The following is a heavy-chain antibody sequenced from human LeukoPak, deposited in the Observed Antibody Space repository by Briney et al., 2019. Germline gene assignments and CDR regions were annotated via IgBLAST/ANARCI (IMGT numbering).Heavy chain of an antibody. Sequence: SETLSLTCTVSGGSISSYYWSWIRQPPGKGLEWIGYIYTSGSTNYNPSLKSRVTISVDKSKNQFSLKLNSVTAADTAVYYCARDPGSYLDYWGQGTLVTVSS. CDR2: IYTSGST. D-gene: IGHD3-10*01. CDR1: GGSISSYY. V-gene: IGHV4-4*09. CDR3: ARDPGSYLDY. J-gene: IGHJ4*02.